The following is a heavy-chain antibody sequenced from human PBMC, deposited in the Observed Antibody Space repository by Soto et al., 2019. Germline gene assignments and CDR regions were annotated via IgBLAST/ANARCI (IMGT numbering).Heavy chain of an antibody. J-gene: IGHJ6*02. Sequence: QVQLVESGGGVVQPGRSLRLSCAASGFTFSSYGMHWVRQAPGKGLEWVAVISYDGSNKYYADSVKGRFTISRDNSKNTLYLQMNSLRAEDTAVYYCAKGLLRYYDFWSGYAAQHYYYGMDVWGQGTTVTVSS. CDR1: GFTFSSYG. D-gene: IGHD3-3*01. CDR3: AKGLLRYYDFWSGYAAQHYYYGMDV. V-gene: IGHV3-30*18. CDR2: ISYDGSNK.